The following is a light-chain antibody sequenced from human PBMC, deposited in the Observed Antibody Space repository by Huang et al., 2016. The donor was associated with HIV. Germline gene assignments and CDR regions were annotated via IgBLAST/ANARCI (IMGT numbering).Light chain of an antibody. CDR3: QQYHTWPPRT. CDR2: SAS. Sequence: NNLAWYQQKPGQAPRLLIHSASTRATGIPEFTLTISSLQSEDFAVYYCQQYHTWPPRTFGQGTKVEIK. CDR1: NN. J-gene: IGKJ1*01. V-gene: IGKV3-15*01.